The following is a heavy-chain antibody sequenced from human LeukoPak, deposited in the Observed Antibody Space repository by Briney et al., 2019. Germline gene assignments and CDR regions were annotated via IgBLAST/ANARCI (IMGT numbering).Heavy chain of an antibody. CDR3: ARGYSGYDFYYYYYMDV. J-gene: IGHJ6*03. CDR1: GFTFSSYG. D-gene: IGHD5-12*01. V-gene: IGHV3-30*02. CDR2: IRYDGSNK. Sequence: GGSLRLSCAASGFTFSSYGMHWVRQAPGQGLEWVAFIRYDGSNKYYADSVKGRFTISRDNSKNTLYLQMNSLRAEDTAVYYCARGYSGYDFYYYYYMDVWGKGTTVTVSS.